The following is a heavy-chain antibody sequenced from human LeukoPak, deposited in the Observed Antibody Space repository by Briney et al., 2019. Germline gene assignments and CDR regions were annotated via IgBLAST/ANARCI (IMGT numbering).Heavy chain of an antibody. CDR3: ARAPGYCSSTSCYLTYYYYGMDV. J-gene: IGHJ6*04. V-gene: IGHV4-38-2*01. CDR2: IYHSEST. D-gene: IGHD2-2*01. Sequence: SETLSLTCAVSGYSISSGYYWGWIRQPPGKGLEWIGSIYHSESTYYNPSLKSRVTISVDTSKNQFSLKLSSVTAADTAVYYCARAPGYCSSTSCYLTYYYYGMDVWGKGTTVTVSS. CDR1: GYSISSGYY.